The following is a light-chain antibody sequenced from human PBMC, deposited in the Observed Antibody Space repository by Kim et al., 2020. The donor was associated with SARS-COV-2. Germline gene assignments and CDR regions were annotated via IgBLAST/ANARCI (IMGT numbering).Light chain of an antibody. J-gene: IGLJ1*01. CDR2: YDS. Sequence: VSVAPGKTARITCGGNNIGSKSVHWYQQKPGQAPVLVIYYDSDRPSGIHERFSGSNSGNTATLTISRVEAGDEADYYCQVWDSSSVFGTGTKVTVL. V-gene: IGLV3-21*04. CDR1: NIGSKS. CDR3: QVWDSSSV.